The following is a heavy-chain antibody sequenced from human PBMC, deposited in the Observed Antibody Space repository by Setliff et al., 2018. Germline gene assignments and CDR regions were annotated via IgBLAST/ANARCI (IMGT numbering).Heavy chain of an antibody. J-gene: IGHJ6*02. CDR3: ARDLRDVVVVPSTTGYYHGMDV. CDR2: INPNSGGT. V-gene: IGHV1-2*06. D-gene: IGHD2-15*01. Sequence: ASVKVSCKASGYAFTGYYIHWVRQAPGQGLEWMGRINPNSGGTNYAQKFQGRVTMTRDTSISTAYMELSGLRPEDTASYFCARDLRDVVVVPSTTGYYHGMDVWGQGTTVTVSS. CDR1: GYAFTGYY.